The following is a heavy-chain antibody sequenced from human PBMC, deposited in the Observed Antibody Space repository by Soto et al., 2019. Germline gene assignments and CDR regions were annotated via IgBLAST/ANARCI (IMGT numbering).Heavy chain of an antibody. V-gene: IGHV3-21*01. D-gene: IGHD3-22*01. Sequence: SLRLSCAACGFTFSSYSMNLVRQAPGKGLEWVSSISAISSYIYYADSVKGRFTISRDNAKNSLYLQMNSLRAEDTAVYYCARDEGYDSSGYYADGRYGMDVLGQGTTLAVSS. CDR3: ARDEGYDSSGYYADGRYGMDV. CDR2: ISAISSYI. CDR1: GFTFSSYS. J-gene: IGHJ6*02.